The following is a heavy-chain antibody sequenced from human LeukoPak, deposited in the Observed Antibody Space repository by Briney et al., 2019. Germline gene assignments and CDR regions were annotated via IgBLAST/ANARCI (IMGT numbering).Heavy chain of an antibody. V-gene: IGHV3-53*01. CDR1: GFTVGTKY. CDR2: SYSGGTT. D-gene: IGHD5-24*01. CDR3: ARVGDHFHWNLDL. Sequence: PGGSLRLSCAASGFTVGTKYMNWVRQAPGKGLEWVSISYSGGTTYYADSVKGRFTISRDTSKNTLSLQMNSLRAEDTAVYFCARVGDHFHWNLDLWGRGNLVTVSS. J-gene: IGHJ2*01.